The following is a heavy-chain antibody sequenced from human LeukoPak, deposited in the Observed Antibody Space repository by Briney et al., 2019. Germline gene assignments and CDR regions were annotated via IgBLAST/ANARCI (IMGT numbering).Heavy chain of an antibody. D-gene: IGHD2-21*01. J-gene: IGHJ4*02. CDR1: GFTFSSNA. Sequence: GGCLRLSCEDSGFTFSSNAMSCVRQAPGKGLEWVSTTSDSGSGTYYADSVKGRFIISRDNSKNTLYLQMSSLRVEDTAIYYCAKGIPRSAYFIGDKCSPQSTYFDYWGPGSLVTVSS. V-gene: IGHV3-23*01. CDR3: AKGIPRSAYFIGDKCSPQSTYFDY. CDR2: TSDSGSGT.